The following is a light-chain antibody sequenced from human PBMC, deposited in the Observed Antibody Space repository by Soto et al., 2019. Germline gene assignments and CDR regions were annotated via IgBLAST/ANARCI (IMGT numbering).Light chain of an antibody. CDR2: DVT. Sequence: QSALTQPRSVSGSPRQSVTISCTGTSSDVGGYNYVSWYQQHPGKAPKVIIYDVTKRPSGVPDRFSGSKSGNTASLTISGLQAEDEADYYCCSYAGSYTFVFGTGTKLTVL. J-gene: IGLJ1*01. V-gene: IGLV2-11*01. CDR1: SSDVGGYNY. CDR3: CSYAGSYTFV.